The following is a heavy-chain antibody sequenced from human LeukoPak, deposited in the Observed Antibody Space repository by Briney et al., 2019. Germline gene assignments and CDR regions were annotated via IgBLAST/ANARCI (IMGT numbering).Heavy chain of an antibody. CDR1: AYTCTGYY. Sequence: ASVKVSCKASAYTCTGYYIHWVRQAPGQGLEWMGWINPNSGDTNYAQKFQGRVTMTRDTSISTAFMELSRLRSDDTAVYYCARVVNGVATTFDYWGQGTLVTVSS. D-gene: IGHD5-12*01. CDR3: ARVVNGVATTFDY. CDR2: INPNSGDT. V-gene: IGHV1-2*02. J-gene: IGHJ4*02.